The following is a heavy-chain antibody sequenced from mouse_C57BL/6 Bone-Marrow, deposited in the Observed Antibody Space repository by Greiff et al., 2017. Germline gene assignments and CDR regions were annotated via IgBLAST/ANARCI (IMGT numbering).Heavy chain of an antibody. D-gene: IGHD1-1*01. CDR2: IYPRSGNT. J-gene: IGHJ2*01. CDR1: GYTFTSYG. CDR3: ARQDYGSSPDY. Sequence: QVQLKESGAELARPGASVKLSCKASGYTFTSYGISWVKQRTGQGLEWIGEIYPRSGNTYYNEKFKGKATLTADKSSSTAYMELRSLTSEDSAVXFCARQDYGSSPDYWGQGTTLTVSS. V-gene: IGHV1-81*01.